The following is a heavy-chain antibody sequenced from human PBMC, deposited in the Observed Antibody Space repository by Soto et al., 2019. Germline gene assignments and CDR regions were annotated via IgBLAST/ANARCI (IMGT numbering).Heavy chain of an antibody. CDR3: VRSTPHNQYYGMDV. CDR1: GFTFRSYE. CDR2: ISSGGTTI. J-gene: IGHJ6*02. D-gene: IGHD1-20*01. Sequence: EVQLVESGGGLVQPGGSLRLSCAASGFTFRSYEMNWVRQAPGKGLEWVSYISSGGTTIYYADSVKGRFTISRDDAKNSLYLQMSSLRAEDTAVYFCVRSTPHNQYYGMDVWGQGTTVTVSS. V-gene: IGHV3-48*03.